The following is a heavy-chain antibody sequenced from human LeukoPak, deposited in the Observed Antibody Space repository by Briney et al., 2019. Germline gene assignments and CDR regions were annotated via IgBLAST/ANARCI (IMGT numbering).Heavy chain of an antibody. CDR1: GFTFSDAW. D-gene: IGHD1-26*01. J-gene: IGHJ4*02. V-gene: IGHV3-15*01. CDR3: AREVSGAHPY. Sequence: PGGSLRLSCAASGFTFSDAWMTWLRHAPGKELEWVGLIKSRTNGGTTHYAAPVKGRFTLSRDDSKSTLFLQMNSLKTENTAVYYCAREVSGAHPYWGQGTLVTVSS. CDR2: IKSRTNGGTT.